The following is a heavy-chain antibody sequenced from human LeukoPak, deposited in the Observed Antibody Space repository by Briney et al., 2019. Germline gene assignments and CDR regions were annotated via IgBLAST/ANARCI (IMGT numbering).Heavy chain of an antibody. J-gene: IGHJ4*02. V-gene: IGHV3-23*01. CDR1: GFTFSSYA. CDR2: ISGSGGST. D-gene: IGHD2-21*02. CDR3: AKDRAYCAGDCYTFFDY. Sequence: PGGSLRLSCAASGFTFSSYAMSWVRQAPGKGLEWVTAISGSGGSTYYADSVKGRFTISRDNSKNTLYLQMNSLRAEDTAVYYCAKDRAYCAGDCYTFFDYWGQGTLVTVSS.